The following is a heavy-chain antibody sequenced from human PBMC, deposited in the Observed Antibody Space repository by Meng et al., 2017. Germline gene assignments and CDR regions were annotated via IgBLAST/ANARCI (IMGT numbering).Heavy chain of an antibody. Sequence: QCQLVQSGAEVNKPGASVKVSCKASGYTFTSYAMHWVRQAPGQRLEWMGWINAGNGNTKYSQKFQGRVTITRDTSASTAYMELSSLRSEDTAVYYCARDRSRLSTVTLLFDPWGQGTLVTISS. V-gene: IGHV1-3*01. D-gene: IGHD4-17*01. J-gene: IGHJ5*02. CDR2: INAGNGNT. CDR3: ARDRSRLSTVTLLFDP. CDR1: GYTFTSYA.